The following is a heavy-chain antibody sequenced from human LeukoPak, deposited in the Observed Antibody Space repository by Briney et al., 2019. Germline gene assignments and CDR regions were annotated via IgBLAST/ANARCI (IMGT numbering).Heavy chain of an antibody. Sequence: ETLSLTCTVSGYSISSGYYWGWIRQPPGKGLEWGSGINWNGGSTCYAASVKGGFTISRDNAKNSLYLQMNSLRAEDTALYYCARDVQGGGWGQGTLVTVSS. V-gene: IGHV3-20*04. J-gene: IGHJ4*02. CDR1: GYSISSGYY. CDR3: ARDVQGGG. D-gene: IGHD3-16*01. CDR2: INWNGGST.